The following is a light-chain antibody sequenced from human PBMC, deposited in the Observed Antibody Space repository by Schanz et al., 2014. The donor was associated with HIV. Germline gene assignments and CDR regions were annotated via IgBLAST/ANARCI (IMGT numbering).Light chain of an antibody. CDR3: QQYNTWPRT. J-gene: IGKJ1*01. Sequence: EIVMTQSPATLSLSPGERATLSCRASQSVSSNLARYQKKPGQAPKLLIYGASSRATGIPDRFSGSGSGTEFTLTISSLQSEDFAVYYCQQYNTWPRTFGQGTKVELK. V-gene: IGKV3D-15*01. CDR2: GAS. CDR1: QSVSSN.